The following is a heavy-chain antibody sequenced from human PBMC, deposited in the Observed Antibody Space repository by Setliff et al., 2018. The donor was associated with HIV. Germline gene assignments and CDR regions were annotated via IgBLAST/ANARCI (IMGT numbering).Heavy chain of an antibody. CDR2: IYTGGST. Sequence: SETPSLTCSVSGGSISSGSYHWSWIRQSAGKGLEWIGRIYTGGSTNYNPSLKSRVTISVDTSKNHFSLNLSSVTAADTAVYYCARDGRWSSGWFDPWGQGILVTVSS. CDR1: GGSISSGSYH. J-gene: IGHJ5*02. CDR3: ARDGRWSSGWFDP. V-gene: IGHV4-61*02. D-gene: IGHD2-15*01.